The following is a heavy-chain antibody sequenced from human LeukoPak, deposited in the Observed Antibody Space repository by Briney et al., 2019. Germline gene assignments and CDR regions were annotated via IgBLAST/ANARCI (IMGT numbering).Heavy chain of an antibody. CDR2: IYTSGST. J-gene: IGHJ1*01. Sequence: SETLSLTCTVSGGSISSGSYYWSWIRQPAGKGLEWIGRIYTSGSTNYNPSLKSRVTISVDTSKNQFSLKLSSVTAADTAVYYCARDSAVAGTGVYFQHWGQGTLVTVSS. D-gene: IGHD6-19*01. V-gene: IGHV4-61*02. CDR3: ARDSAVAGTGVYFQH. CDR1: GGSISSGSYY.